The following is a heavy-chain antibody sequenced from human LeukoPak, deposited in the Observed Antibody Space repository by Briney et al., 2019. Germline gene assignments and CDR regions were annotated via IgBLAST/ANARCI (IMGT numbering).Heavy chain of an antibody. CDR3: ARDSSSGWYSSSYYYYGMDV. CDR1: GYTFTSYY. V-gene: IGHV1-46*01. CDR2: INPSGGST. Sequence: ASVKVSCKASGYTFTSYYMHWVRQAPGQGLEWMGKINPSGGSTSYAQKFQGRVTMTRDTSTSTVYMELSSLRSEDTAVYYCARDSSSGWYSSSYYYYGMDVWGQGTTVTVSS. J-gene: IGHJ6*02. D-gene: IGHD6-19*01.